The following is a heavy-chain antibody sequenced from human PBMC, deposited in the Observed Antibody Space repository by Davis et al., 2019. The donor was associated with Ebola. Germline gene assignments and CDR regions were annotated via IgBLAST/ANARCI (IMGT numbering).Heavy chain of an antibody. V-gene: IGHV3-23*01. CDR3: AREIGGSGWYSVDY. Sequence: PGGSLRLSCAASEFIFSNYAMNWVRQAPGKGLEWVSGISGYGDNTYYADSVEGRFTISRDNSKNTMYLQMNSLRAEDTAVYYCAREIGGSGWYSVDYWGQGTLVTVSS. CDR2: ISGYGDNT. CDR1: EFIFSNYA. D-gene: IGHD6-19*01. J-gene: IGHJ4*02.